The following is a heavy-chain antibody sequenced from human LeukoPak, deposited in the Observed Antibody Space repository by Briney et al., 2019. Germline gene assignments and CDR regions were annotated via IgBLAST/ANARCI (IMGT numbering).Heavy chain of an antibody. CDR1: GFTFDDYA. CDR2: ISYNGAKI. Sequence: GGSLRLSCAASGFTFDDYAMNWVRLVPGKGLEWLSGISYNGAKIAYADSVKGRFTISRDNAKSSLYLQMSSLTPEDTALYFCAKDGAIWGQGTMVTVSS. CDR3: AKDGAI. V-gene: IGHV3-9*01. J-gene: IGHJ3*02.